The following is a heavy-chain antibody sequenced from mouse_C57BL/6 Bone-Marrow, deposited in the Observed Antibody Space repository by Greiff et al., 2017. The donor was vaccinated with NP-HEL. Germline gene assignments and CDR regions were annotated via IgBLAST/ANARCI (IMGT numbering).Heavy chain of an antibody. J-gene: IGHJ1*03. Sequence: VQLQQSGSELRSPGSSVKLSCKDFDSEVSPIAYMSWVRQKPGHGFEWIGGILPSIGRTIYGEKFEDKATLDADTLSNTAYLELNSLTSEDSAIYYCARRSNYFYWYFDVWGTGTTVTVSS. CDR3: ARRSNYFYWYFDV. D-gene: IGHD2-5*01. CDR1: DSEVSPIAY. CDR2: ILPSIGRT. V-gene: IGHV15-2*01.